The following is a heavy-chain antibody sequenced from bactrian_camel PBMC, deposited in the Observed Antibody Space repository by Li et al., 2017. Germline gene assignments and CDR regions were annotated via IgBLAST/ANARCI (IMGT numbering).Heavy chain of an antibody. J-gene: IGHJ4*01. Sequence: HVQLVESGGGLVQPGGSLRLSCAASGFTFVSSGMSWVRQAPGKGLEWVSHSHGSGTYYADSVKGRFTISRDNAKNTLYLQMNSLKSEDTALYYCTALYTITNWVRSPDYWGQGTQVTVS. CDR2: HSHGSGT. CDR3: TALYTITNWVRSPDY. CDR1: GFTFVSSG. D-gene: IGHD1*01. V-gene: IGHV3S6*01.